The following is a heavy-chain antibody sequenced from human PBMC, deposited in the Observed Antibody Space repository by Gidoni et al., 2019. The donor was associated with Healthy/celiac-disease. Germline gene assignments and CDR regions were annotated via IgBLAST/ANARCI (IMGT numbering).Heavy chain of an antibody. V-gene: IGHV4-4*02. Sequence: QVQLHESGPGLVKPSGTLSITCAVSGGSISSSNWWSWVRQPPGKGLEWIGEIYHSGSTNYNPSLKSRVTISVDKSKNQFSLKLSSVTAADTAAYYCARDRGGYYASSCYLYYWGQGTLVTVSS. CDR3: ARDRGGYYASSCYLYY. CDR1: GGSISSSNW. D-gene: IGHD3-22*01. J-gene: IGHJ4*02. CDR2: IYHSGST.